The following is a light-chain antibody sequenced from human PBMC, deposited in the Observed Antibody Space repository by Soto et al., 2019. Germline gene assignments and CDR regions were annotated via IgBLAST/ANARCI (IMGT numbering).Light chain of an antibody. CDR2: AAS. Sequence: IQWTQSPSFLSASVGDRVTITCRASQGISSYLAWYQQKPGKAPKLLIYAASTLQSGVPSRFSGRGSGTDFTLTISSLQPEDFATYYCQQLNSYPWTFGQGTKVDI. CDR1: QGISSY. V-gene: IGKV1-9*01. J-gene: IGKJ1*01. CDR3: QQLNSYPWT.